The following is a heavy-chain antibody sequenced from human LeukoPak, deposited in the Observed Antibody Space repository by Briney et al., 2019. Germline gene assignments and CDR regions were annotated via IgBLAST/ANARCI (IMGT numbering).Heavy chain of an antibody. V-gene: IGHV3-23*01. Sequence: GGSLGLSCAASGFTFSSYAMNWVRQAPGKGLEWVSGISGSGGSTYYAESVKGRFTISRDNSKNTLYLQMNSLRAEDTAVYYCAKDEQWLVLGFLVDYWGQGTLVTVSS. CDR3: AKDEQWLVLGFLVDY. CDR2: ISGSGGST. CDR1: GFTFSSYA. J-gene: IGHJ4*02. D-gene: IGHD6-19*01.